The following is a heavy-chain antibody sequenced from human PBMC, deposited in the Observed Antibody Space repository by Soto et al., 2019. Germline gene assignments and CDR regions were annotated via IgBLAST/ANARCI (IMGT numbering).Heavy chain of an antibody. Sequence: PSETLSLTCTVSGGSIRSGGYYWSWIRQHPGKGLEWIGYIYYSGSTYYNPSLKSRVTISADTSKNQFSLKLSSVTAADTAVYYCARGFPYSNYFDYWGQGTLVTVS. J-gene: IGHJ4*02. D-gene: IGHD4-4*01. V-gene: IGHV4-31*03. CDR1: GGSIRSGGYY. CDR2: IYYSGST. CDR3: ARGFPYSNYFDY.